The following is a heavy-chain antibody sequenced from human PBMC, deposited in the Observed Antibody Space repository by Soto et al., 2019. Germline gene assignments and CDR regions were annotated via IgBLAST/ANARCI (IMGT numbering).Heavy chain of an antibody. CDR2: ISSSSSYT. Sequence: GGSLRLSCAASGFTFSDYYMSWIRQAPGKGLEWASYISSSSSYTNYADSVKGRFTISRDNAKNSLYLQMNSLRAEDTAVYYCARILYYDFLDAFDIWGQGTMVTVSS. V-gene: IGHV3-11*06. CDR3: ARILYYDFLDAFDI. J-gene: IGHJ3*02. D-gene: IGHD3-3*01. CDR1: GFTFSDYY.